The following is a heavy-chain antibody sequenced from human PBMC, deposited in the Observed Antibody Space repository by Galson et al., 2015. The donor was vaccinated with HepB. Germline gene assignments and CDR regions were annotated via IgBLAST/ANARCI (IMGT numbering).Heavy chain of an antibody. Sequence: SLRLSCATSGFTFGDYGLSWFRQAPGKGLEWVGCIRSKTYGATTEYAASVKGTFTISRDDSKSIAYLQMNSLKTEDTAVYFYSRYRHTTNWPKSHWFDPWGQGTLVSVSS. CDR1: GFTFGDYG. D-gene: IGHD1-1*01. J-gene: IGHJ5*02. CDR3: SRYRHTTNWPKSHWFDP. CDR2: IRSKTYGATT. V-gene: IGHV3-49*03.